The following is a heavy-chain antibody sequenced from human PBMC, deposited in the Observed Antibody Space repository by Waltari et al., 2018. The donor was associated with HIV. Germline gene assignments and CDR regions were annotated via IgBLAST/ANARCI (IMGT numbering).Heavy chain of an antibody. J-gene: IGHJ4*02. D-gene: IGHD2-2*01. V-gene: IGHV1-8*01. CDR1: GYTFNSYD. CDR2: MNPNSGNA. Sequence: VQPVQSGAEVKKPEASVKVSCTASGYTFNSYDINWVRQGAGPGLDWMGWMNPNSGNAGYVQKFQGRVTMTRNTSISTAYMELSSLRSDDTAVYYCARVLGRGYCGSTSCIIDYWGQGTLVTVSS. CDR3: ARVLGRGYCGSTSCIIDY.